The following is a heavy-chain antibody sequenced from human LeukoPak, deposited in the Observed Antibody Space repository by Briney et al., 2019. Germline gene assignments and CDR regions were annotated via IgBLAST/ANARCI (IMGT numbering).Heavy chain of an antibody. CDR3: ARLPAYCSSTSCYYDY. Sequence: QPGGSLRLSCAASGFTFSSYGMHWVRQAPGKGLEWVAVILSDGSKEFYTDSVKGRFTISRDNAKNSLFLQMNSLRAEDTAVYYCARLPAYCSSTSCYYDYWGQGTLVTVSS. D-gene: IGHD2-2*01. CDR1: GFTFSSYG. V-gene: IGHV3-33*01. CDR2: ILSDGSKE. J-gene: IGHJ4*02.